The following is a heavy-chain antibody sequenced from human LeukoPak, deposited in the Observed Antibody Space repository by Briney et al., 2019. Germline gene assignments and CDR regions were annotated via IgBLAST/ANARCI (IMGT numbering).Heavy chain of an antibody. CDR2: INHSGST. J-gene: IGHJ4*02. V-gene: IGHV4-34*01. CDR3: ARLVVRGAKGY. Sequence: PSETLSLTCAVYGGSFSGYYWSWIRQPPGKGLEWIGEINHSGSTNYNPSLKSRVTISVDTSKNQFSLKLSSVTAADTAVYYCARLVVRGAKGYWGQGTLVTVSS. CDR1: GGSFSGYY. D-gene: IGHD3-10*01.